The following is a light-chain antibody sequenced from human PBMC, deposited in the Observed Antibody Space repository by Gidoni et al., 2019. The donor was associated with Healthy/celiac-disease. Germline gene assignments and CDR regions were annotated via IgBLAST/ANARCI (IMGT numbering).Light chain of an antibody. CDR1: QSVLYSSNNKNY. Sequence: IAMTQTPDSLVVSLGERATINCKSSQSVLYSSNNKNYLAWYQQKPGQPPKLLIYWASTRESGVPDRFSGSGSGTDFTLTISSLQAEDVAVYYCQQYYSTPWTFGQGTKVEIK. J-gene: IGKJ1*01. V-gene: IGKV4-1*01. CDR3: QQYYSTPWT. CDR2: WAS.